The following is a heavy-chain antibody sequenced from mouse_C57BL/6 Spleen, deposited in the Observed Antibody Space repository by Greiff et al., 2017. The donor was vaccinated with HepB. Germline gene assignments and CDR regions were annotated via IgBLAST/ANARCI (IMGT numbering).Heavy chain of an antibody. J-gene: IGHJ3*01. Sequence: EVKLVESGGGLVKPGGSLKLSCAASGFTFSSYAMSWVRQTPEKRLEWVATISDSGSYTYYPDNVKGRFPISRDNAKNNLYLQMSHLKSEDTAMYYCARDNRGPFAYWGQGILVTVSA. V-gene: IGHV5-4*01. CDR1: GFTFSSYA. CDR3: ARDNRGPFAY. CDR2: ISDSGSYT.